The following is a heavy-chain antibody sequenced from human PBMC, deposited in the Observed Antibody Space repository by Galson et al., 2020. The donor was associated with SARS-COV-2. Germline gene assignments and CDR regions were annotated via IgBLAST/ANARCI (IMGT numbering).Heavy chain of an antibody. J-gene: IGHJ5*02. D-gene: IGHD5-12*01. V-gene: IGHV1-18*01. CDR1: GYTFTSYG. Sequence: ASVKVSCKASGYTFTSYGISWVRQAPGQGLEWMGWISAYNGNTNYAQKLQGRVTMTTDTSTSTAYMELRSLRSDDTAVYYCARAPAGVGGYDFWFDPWGQGTLVTVSS. CDR3: ARAPAGVGGYDFWFDP. CDR2: ISAYNGNT.